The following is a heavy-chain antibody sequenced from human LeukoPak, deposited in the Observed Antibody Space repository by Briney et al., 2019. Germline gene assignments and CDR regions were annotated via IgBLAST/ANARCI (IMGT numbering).Heavy chain of an antibody. Sequence: PSETLSLTCTVSGGSISTYFWSWIRQPAGKGLEWIGRIKTTGSTNYNPSLKSRVTMSVDTSKNQFSLKLSSVTAADTAVYYCARMDTITGIDYWGQGTLVTVSS. V-gene: IGHV4-4*07. CDR1: GGSISTYF. D-gene: IGHD5-18*01. J-gene: IGHJ4*02. CDR2: IKTTGST. CDR3: ARMDTITGIDY.